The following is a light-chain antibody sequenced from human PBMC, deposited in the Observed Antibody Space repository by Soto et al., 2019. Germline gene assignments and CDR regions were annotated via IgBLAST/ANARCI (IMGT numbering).Light chain of an antibody. CDR1: SSDVGGYDY. Sequence: QSVLTQPRSVSGSPGQSVTISCTGTSSDVGGYDYVSWYQHHPGKAPKLMISDVSKRPSGVPERFSGSKSGNTASLTISGLQAEDEADYYCCSYAGSYSFWVFGGGTKLTVL. V-gene: IGLV2-11*01. J-gene: IGLJ3*02. CDR2: DVS. CDR3: CSYAGSYSFWV.